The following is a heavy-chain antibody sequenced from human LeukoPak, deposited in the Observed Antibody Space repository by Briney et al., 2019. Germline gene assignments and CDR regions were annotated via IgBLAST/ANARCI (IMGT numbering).Heavy chain of an antibody. CDR2: IKSKTDGGTT. CDR3: TTVEPAGLRFLEWFSGPFYHTL. Sequence: KTGGSLRLSCAASGFTFSNAWMGWVRRAPGKGLEWVGRIKSKTDGGTTEYAAPVKGRFTISRDVSKNTVHLQMNSLKTEDTAVYYCTTVEPAGLRFLEWFSGPFYHTLWGQGTLVTVSS. J-gene: IGHJ4*02. V-gene: IGHV3-15*01. CDR1: GFTFSNAW. D-gene: IGHD3-3*01.